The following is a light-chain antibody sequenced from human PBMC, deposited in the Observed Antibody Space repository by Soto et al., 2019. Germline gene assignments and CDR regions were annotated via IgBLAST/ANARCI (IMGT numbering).Light chain of an antibody. V-gene: IGKV1-27*01. Sequence: DIQMTQSPSSLSASVGDRVTITCRASQGISNYLALYQQKPGKVPNLLIYAASTLQSGLPSRFSGSGSGKDFTLIVSSLQPEDVATYFCQNNKSAPFTFGGGTKVQIK. CDR3: QNNKSAPFT. CDR1: QGISNY. J-gene: IGKJ4*01. CDR2: AAS.